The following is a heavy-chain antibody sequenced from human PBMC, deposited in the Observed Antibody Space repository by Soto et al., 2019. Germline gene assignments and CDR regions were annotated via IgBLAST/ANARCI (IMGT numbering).Heavy chain of an antibody. CDR2: IYYSGST. V-gene: IGHV4-59*01. CDR3: ARVLQTRYCSGGSCDDRYYFDY. CDR1: GGSISSYY. D-gene: IGHD2-15*01. Sequence: NPSETLSLTCTVSGGSISSYYWSWIRQPPGKGLEWIGYIYYSGSTNYNPSLKSRVTISVDTSKNQFSLKLSSVTAADTAVYYCARVLQTRYCSGGSCDDRYYFDYWGQGTLVTSPQ. J-gene: IGHJ4*02.